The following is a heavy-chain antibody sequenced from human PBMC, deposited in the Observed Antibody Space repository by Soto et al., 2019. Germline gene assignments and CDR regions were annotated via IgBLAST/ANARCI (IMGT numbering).Heavy chain of an antibody. J-gene: IGHJ6*03. D-gene: IGHD3-22*01. V-gene: IGHV2-26*01. CDR1: GFSLRNARMG. CDR3: ARMLAVNYYYYYVDV. Sequence: QVTLKESGPVLVKPTETLTLTCTVSGFSLRNARMGVSWIRQPPGKALEWLAHILSSDEKSYNTSLKGRVTLSKDTSKSQVFLTMTYVDPVDTATYFCARMLAVNYYYYYVDVWGEGTTVTVSS. CDR2: ILSSDEK.